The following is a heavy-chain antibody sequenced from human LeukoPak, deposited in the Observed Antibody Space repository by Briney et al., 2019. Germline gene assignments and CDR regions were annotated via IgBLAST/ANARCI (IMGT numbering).Heavy chain of an antibody. D-gene: IGHD3-10*01. CDR3: ARDFSGITMVRGVILPFDY. CDR1: GGSISSYY. Sequence: SETLSLTCTVSGGSISSYYWSWIRQPAGKGLEWIGRIYTGGSTNYNPSLKSRVTMSVDTSKNQFSLKLSSVTAADTAVYYCARDFSGITMVRGVILPFDYWGQGTLVTVSS. J-gene: IGHJ4*02. V-gene: IGHV4-4*07. CDR2: IYTGGST.